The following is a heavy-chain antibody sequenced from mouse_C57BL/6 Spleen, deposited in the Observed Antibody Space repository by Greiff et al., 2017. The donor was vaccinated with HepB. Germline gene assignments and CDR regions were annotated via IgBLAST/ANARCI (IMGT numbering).Heavy chain of an antibody. Sequence: QVQLKESGAELVKPGASVKISCKASGYAFSSYWMNWVKQRPGKGLEWIGQIYPGDGDTNYNGKFKGKATLTADKSSSTAYMQLSSLTSVDSAVSFCARGYYSNYGFAYWGEGTLVTVSA. CDR2: IYPGDGDT. CDR3: ARGYYSNYGFAY. CDR1: GYAFSSYW. D-gene: IGHD2-5*01. J-gene: IGHJ3*01. V-gene: IGHV1-80*01.